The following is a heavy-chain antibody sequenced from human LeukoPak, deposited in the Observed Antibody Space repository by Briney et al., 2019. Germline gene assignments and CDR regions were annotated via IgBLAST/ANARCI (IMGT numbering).Heavy chain of an antibody. CDR3: ARARRDGYNFYYYGMDV. V-gene: IGHV4-59*01. J-gene: IGHJ6*02. CDR2: IYYSGST. Sequence: PSETLSLTCTVSDGSISSYYWSWIRQPPGKGLEWIGYIYYSGSTNYNPSLKSRVTISVDTSKNQFSLKLSSVTAADTAVYYCARARRDGYNFYYYGMDVWGQGTTVTISS. CDR1: DGSISSYY. D-gene: IGHD5-24*01.